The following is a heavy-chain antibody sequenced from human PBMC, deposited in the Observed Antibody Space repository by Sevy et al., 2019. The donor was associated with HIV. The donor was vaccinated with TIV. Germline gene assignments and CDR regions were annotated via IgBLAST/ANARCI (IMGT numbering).Heavy chain of an antibody. CDR3: AKPSSNHDVLHYYGMDV. D-gene: IGHD3-10*02. CDR1: GFTFGSYG. V-gene: IGHV3-23*01. Sequence: CGCLRLSCVGSGFTFGSYGMSWVRQPPGKGLERVSSISFSGVATFYADSVRGRFTISRDNSKNILYLQMNSLRAEDTALYFCAKPSSNHDVLHYYGMDVWGQGTTVTVSS. J-gene: IGHJ6*02. CDR2: ISFSGVAT.